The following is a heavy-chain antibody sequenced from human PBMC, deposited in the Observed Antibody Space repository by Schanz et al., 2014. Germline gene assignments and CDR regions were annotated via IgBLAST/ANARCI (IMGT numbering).Heavy chain of an antibody. CDR3: AKYRYSVFDFDY. CDR2: ISGSGVIT. CDR1: GFTFSDYY. V-gene: IGHV3-23*04. D-gene: IGHD3-16*02. J-gene: IGHJ4*02. Sequence: VQLEESGGGLVTPGGSLRLSCAASGFTFSDYYMSWIRQAPGKGLEWVSGISGSGVITYYEDSVKGRFTISRDNSKNTLYLQMNSLRAEDTAIYYCAKYRYSVFDFDYWGQGTLVTVSS.